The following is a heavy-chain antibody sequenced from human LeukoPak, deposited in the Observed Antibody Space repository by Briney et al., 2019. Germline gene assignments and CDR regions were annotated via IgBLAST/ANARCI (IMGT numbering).Heavy chain of an antibody. CDR2: IKQDGSKL. D-gene: IGHD1-26*01. CDR1: GFTPSNYW. CDR3: ARWEARDTWVYDY. V-gene: IGHV3-7*01. Sequence: RGSLRLSCAASGFTPSNYWMSWVRQAPGKGLEWVANIKQDGSKLSYVDSVKGRFTASRDNAKNSLYLQMNSLRAEDTAVYYCARWEARDTWVYDYWGQGTLVTVSS. J-gene: IGHJ4*02.